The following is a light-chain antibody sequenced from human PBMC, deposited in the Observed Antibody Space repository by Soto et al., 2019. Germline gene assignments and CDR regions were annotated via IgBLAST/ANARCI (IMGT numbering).Light chain of an antibody. J-gene: IGLJ7*01. CDR3: QVWDSDSDPSYV. V-gene: IGLV3-21*02. CDR1: NIAAYS. CDR2: DDT. Sequence: SYELTQPPSVSVAPGQTARITCGGNNIAAYSVYWYQQKPGQAPVLVVYDDTNRPSGIPGRFSGSNSGNTATLTISSVEAGDEAAYYCQVWDSDSDPSYVFGGGTQLTVL.